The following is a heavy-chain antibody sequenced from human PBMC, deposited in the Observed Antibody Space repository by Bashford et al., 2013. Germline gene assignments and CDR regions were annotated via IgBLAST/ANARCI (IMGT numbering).Heavy chain of an antibody. CDR1: GYTFTDYY. CDR2: INPNSGGT. V-gene: IGHV1-2*02. J-gene: IGHJ5*02. CDR3: ARGPLAYGGYPKDGDNWYDT. Sequence: ASVKVSCKAPGYTFTDYYIHWVRQAPGQGLEWMAWINPNSGGTNYAQRFQGRVTMTRDTSISTAYMELSRLRSDDTAVYFCARGPLAYGGYPKDGDNWYDTWGQGTLVTVSS. D-gene: IGHD4-17*01.